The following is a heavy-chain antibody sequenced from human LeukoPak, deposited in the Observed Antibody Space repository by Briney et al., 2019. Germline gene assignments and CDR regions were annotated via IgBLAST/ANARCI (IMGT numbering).Heavy chain of an antibody. V-gene: IGHV1-2*02. J-gene: IGHJ4*02. CDR3: ATGGYCSGGSCYSRPLDY. CDR1: GYTFTGYY. Sequence: ASVKVSCKASGYTFTGYYMHWVRQAPGQGLEWMGWINPNSGGTNYAQKFQGRVTMTRDTSISTAYMELSRLRSDDTAVYYCATGGYCSGGSCYSRPLDYWGQGTLVIVSS. CDR2: INPNSGGT. D-gene: IGHD2-15*01.